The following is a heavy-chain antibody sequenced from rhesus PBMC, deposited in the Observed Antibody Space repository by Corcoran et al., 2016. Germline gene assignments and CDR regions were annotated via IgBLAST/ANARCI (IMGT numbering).Heavy chain of an antibody. CDR3: AKDLYSGSWNGDGLDS. J-gene: IGHJ6*01. CDR2: IRNGCCST. D-gene: IGHD6-25*01. Sequence: EVQLVESGGGLVQPGGSLRLSCAASGFTFSSYGMSWVRQAPGKGLEWVPYIRNGCCSTYHADTVKGRYTISRDNSNNTLSLQMNSLRAEDTAVYYCAKDLYSGSWNGDGLDSWGQGVVVTVSS. V-gene: IGHV3S5*01. CDR1: GFTFSSYG.